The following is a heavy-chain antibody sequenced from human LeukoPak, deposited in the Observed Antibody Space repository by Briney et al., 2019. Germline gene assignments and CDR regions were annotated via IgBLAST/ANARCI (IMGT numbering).Heavy chain of an antibody. Sequence: PSETLSLTCAVYGGSFSGYYWSWIRQPPGKGLEWIGEINHSGSTNYNPPLKSQVTISVDTSKNQFSLNLSSVTAADTAVYYCARRPSGGTNWFDPWGQGSLVTVSS. CDR2: INHSGST. CDR3: ARRPSGGTNWFDP. CDR1: GGSFSGYY. J-gene: IGHJ5*02. D-gene: IGHD1-26*01. V-gene: IGHV4-34*01.